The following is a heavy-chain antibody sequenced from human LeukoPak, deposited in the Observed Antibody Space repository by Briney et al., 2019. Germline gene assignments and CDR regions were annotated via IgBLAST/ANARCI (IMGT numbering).Heavy chain of an antibody. CDR3: TTYRSGHY. CDR2: ITTKASNYAT. J-gene: IGHJ4*02. Sequence: GGSLRLSCKASGFTFSGSDIHWVRQASGKGLEWVGRITTKASNYATAYGASVKGRFTISRDDSENTAYLQMNSLKTEDTAVYYCTTYRSGHYWGQGTLVTVSS. D-gene: IGHD6-19*01. V-gene: IGHV3-73*01. CDR1: GFTFSGSD.